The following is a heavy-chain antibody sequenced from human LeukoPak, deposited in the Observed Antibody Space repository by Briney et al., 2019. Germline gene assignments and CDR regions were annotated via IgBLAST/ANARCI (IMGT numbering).Heavy chain of an antibody. CDR3: VRGEAYYYDSSGSEFLDY. J-gene: IGHJ4*02. V-gene: IGHV4-31*03. CDR2: IYYSGST. CDR1: GGSISSGGYY. D-gene: IGHD3-22*01. Sequence: SETLSLTCTVSGGSISSGGYYWSWIRQHPGKGLEWIGYIYYSGSTYYNPSLKSRVTISVDTSKNQFSLKLSSVTAADTAVYYCVRGEAYYYDSSGSEFLDYWGQGTLVTVSS.